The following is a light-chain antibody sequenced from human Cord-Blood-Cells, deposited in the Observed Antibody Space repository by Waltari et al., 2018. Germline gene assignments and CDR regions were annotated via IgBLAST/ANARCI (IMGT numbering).Light chain of an antibody. J-gene: IGKJ5*01. CDR3: QQLNSYPIT. CDR1: QGISSY. Sequence: DIQLTQSPSFLSASVGDRVILTCRASQGISSYLAWYQQKPGKAPKLLIYAASTLQSGVPSRFSGSGSGTEFTLTISSLQPEDFATYYCQQLNSYPITFGQGTRLEIK. CDR2: AAS. V-gene: IGKV1-9*01.